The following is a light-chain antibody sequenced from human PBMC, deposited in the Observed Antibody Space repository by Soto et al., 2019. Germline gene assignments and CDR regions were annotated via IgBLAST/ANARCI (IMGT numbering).Light chain of an antibody. Sequence: DFPMTQSPSTLSASVGDSVTITCRASQSIHTWLAWYQQKPGRTPKLLIYKASVLESGVPSRFSGSGSGTEFTLTSSSLQPDDFATYYCQQYNSHPYTFGRGTKLQIK. V-gene: IGKV1-5*03. CDR1: QSIHTW. J-gene: IGKJ2*01. CDR3: QQYNSHPYT. CDR2: KAS.